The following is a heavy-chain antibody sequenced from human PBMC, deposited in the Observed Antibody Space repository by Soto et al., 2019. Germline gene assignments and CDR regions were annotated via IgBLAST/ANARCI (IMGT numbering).Heavy chain of an antibody. CDR1: GFTFSSYA. CDR2: ISGSGGST. CDR3: ASGYDILTGYYGPAGFDP. V-gene: IGHV3-23*01. Sequence: GGSLRLSCAASGFTFSSYAMSRVRQAPGKGLEWVSAISGSGGSTYYADSVKGRFTISRDNSKNTLYLQMNSLRAEDTAVYYCASGYDILTGYYGPAGFDPWGQGTLVTVSS. D-gene: IGHD3-9*01. J-gene: IGHJ5*02.